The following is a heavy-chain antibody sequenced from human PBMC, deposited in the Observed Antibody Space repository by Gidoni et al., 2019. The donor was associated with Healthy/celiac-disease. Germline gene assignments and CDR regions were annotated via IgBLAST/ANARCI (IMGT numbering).Heavy chain of an antibody. D-gene: IGHD4-17*01. CDR2: ISSNGGST. Sequence: EVQLAESGGGLVQPGGSLRLSCSASGFTFSSYAMHWVRQAPGKGLEYVSAISSNGGSTYYADSVKGRFTISRDNSKNTLYLQMSSLRAEDTAVYYCVKDQGTVTPLFDYWGQGTLVTVSS. V-gene: IGHV3-64D*06. CDR3: VKDQGTVTPLFDY. CDR1: GFTFSSYA. J-gene: IGHJ4*02.